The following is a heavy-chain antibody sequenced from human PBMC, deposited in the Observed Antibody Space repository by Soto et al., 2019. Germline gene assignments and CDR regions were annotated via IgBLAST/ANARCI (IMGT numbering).Heavy chain of an antibody. CDR1: GGSFSGYY. Sequence: QVQLQQWGAGLLKPSETLSLTCAVYGGSFSGYYWSWIRQPPGKGLEWIGEINHSGSTNYNPSLKSRVTISVDTSKNQFSLKLSSVTAADTAVYYCARGLNCNYRGWFDPWGQGTLVTVSS. CDR3: ARGLNCNYRGWFDP. D-gene: IGHD1-7*01. V-gene: IGHV4-34*01. J-gene: IGHJ5*02. CDR2: INHSGST.